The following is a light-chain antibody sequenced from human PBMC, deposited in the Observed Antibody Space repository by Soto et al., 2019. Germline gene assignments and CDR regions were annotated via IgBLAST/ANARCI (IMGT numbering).Light chain of an antibody. CDR2: EVS. CDR1: SSDVGGYNY. Sequence: QSVLTQPASVSGSPGQWITISCTGTSSDVGGYNYVSWYQQHPGKAPKLMIYEVSNRPSGVSNRFSGSKSGNTASLTISGLQAEDEADYYCSSYTSSSTYVFGTGTKVT. J-gene: IGLJ1*01. V-gene: IGLV2-14*01. CDR3: SSYTSSSTYV.